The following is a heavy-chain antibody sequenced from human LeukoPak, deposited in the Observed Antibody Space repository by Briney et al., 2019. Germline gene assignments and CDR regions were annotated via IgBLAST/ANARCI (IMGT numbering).Heavy chain of an antibody. J-gene: IGHJ4*02. CDR3: ASLPTRIAAPFDY. CDR2: INSNSGGT. CDR1: GYTFTDYY. Sequence: ASVKVSCKASGYTFTDYYMHWVRQAPGQGLEWMGWINSNSGGTNYAQKFQGRVTMTRDTSISTAYMELSSLRSDDTAVYYCASLPTRIAAPFDYWGQGTLVTVSS. D-gene: IGHD6-13*01. V-gene: IGHV1-2*02.